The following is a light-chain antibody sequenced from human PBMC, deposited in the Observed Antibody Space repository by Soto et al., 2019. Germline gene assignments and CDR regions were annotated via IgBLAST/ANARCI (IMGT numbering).Light chain of an antibody. Sequence: DIPMTQSPSSLPASVGDRISITCRASQSIGTYLSWYQQKPGKAPELLIYGASSLQSGVPSRFSGSGSETGFTLTISSLQPEDFATYYCQQSYSAPRTFGQGTKVEIK. CDR3: QQSYSAPRT. CDR1: QSIGTY. J-gene: IGKJ2*01. V-gene: IGKV1-39*01. CDR2: GAS.